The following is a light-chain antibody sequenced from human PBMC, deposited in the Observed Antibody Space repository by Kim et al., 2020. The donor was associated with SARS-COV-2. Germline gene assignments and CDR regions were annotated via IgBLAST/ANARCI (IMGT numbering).Light chain of an antibody. Sequence: DIQMTQSPSSLSASVGDRVTITCRASRSIGNHLNWYQQRPGKAPNLLIYAASNLQTGVSSRFSGSESGTDFTLSIRNLQPEDSATYYCQQSGITPYTFGQGTKLEI. J-gene: IGKJ2*01. CDR3: QQSGITPYT. CDR2: AAS. CDR1: RSIGNH. V-gene: IGKV1-39*01.